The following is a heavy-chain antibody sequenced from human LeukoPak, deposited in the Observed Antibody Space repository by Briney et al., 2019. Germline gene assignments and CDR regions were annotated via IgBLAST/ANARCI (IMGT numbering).Heavy chain of an antibody. Sequence: EASVKVSCKASGYTFTTYDINWVRQATGQGLQWMGWINPNSGNTGYARKFQGRITITRNTSISTVYMELSSLRSEDTAVYYCARGPPTAQYFQHWGQGTLVTVSS. D-gene: IGHD1-1*01. CDR3: ARGPPTAQYFQH. V-gene: IGHV1-8*03. CDR2: INPNSGNT. J-gene: IGHJ1*01. CDR1: GYTFTTYD.